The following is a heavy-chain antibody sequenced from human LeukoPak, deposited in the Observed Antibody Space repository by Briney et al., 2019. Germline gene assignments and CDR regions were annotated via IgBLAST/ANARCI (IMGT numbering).Heavy chain of an antibody. CDR2: IYHSGST. Sequence: MASETLSLTCAVSGGSISSGGYSWSWIRQPPGKGLEWIGYIYHSGSTYYNPSLKSRVTISVDRSKNQFSLQLNSVTPEDTAVYYCARELTGFDYWGQGTLVTVSS. V-gene: IGHV4-30-2*01. J-gene: IGHJ4*02. CDR3: ARELTGFDY. D-gene: IGHD7-27*01. CDR1: GGSISSGGYS.